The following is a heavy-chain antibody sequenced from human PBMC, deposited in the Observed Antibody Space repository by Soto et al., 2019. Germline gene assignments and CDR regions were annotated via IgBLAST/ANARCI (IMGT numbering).Heavy chain of an antibody. V-gene: IGHV3-23*01. CDR2: ISGAGGNT. CDR3: AKDPVPQLLPFWWFDP. Sequence: EVQLLESGGGLVQPGGSLRLSCAASGFAFGAYAMTWVRQDPGKGLEWVSVISGAGGNTYYADSVKGRFTVSRDNSKKMLYLEMNSLRVEDTALYYCAKDPVPQLLPFWWFDPWGQGTRVTVSS. J-gene: IGHJ5*02. CDR1: GFAFGAYA. D-gene: IGHD6-13*01.